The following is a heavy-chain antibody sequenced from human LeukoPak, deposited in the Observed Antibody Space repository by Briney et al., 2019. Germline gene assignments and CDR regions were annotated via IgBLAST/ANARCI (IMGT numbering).Heavy chain of an antibody. CDR1: GLTFRNYW. Sequence: GGSLRLSCAASGLTFRNYWFHWVRQAPGKGLVWVLHIHGDGSRTSYADSVKGRFTISRDNRRNIVYLQMNSLTVEDTAMYYCTRNPDGRNWFNPWGQGTLVTVFS. D-gene: IGHD1-14*01. V-gene: IGHV3-74*01. CDR2: IHGDGSRT. CDR3: TRNPDGRNWFNP. J-gene: IGHJ5*02.